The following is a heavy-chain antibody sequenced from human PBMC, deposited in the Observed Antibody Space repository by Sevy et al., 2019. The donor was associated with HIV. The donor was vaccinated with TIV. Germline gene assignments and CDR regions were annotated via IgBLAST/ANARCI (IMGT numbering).Heavy chain of an antibody. D-gene: IGHD3-3*01. CDR2: IYYSGST. J-gene: IGHJ6*02. CDR1: GGSISSRDYY. Sequence: SETLSLTCTVSGGSISSRDYYWSWIRQPPGKGLEWIGYIYYSGSTYYNPSLKSRVTISVDTSKNQFSLKLSSVTAADTAVDYCARGIYPEAFYYYYGRDVWGQGTTVTVSS. CDR3: ARGIYPEAFYYYYGRDV. V-gene: IGHV4-30-4*01.